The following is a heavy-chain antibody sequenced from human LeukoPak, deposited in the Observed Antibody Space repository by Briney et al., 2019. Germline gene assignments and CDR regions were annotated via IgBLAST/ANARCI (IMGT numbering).Heavy chain of an antibody. Sequence: SETLSLTCTVSGDSISGSSYYWGWIRQPPGKGLEWIGSFSYSGITLYNPSLKSRVTISVDTSTNQFSLKLSSVTAADTAVYYCVRGFSNYRFDYWGQGTLGTVSS. V-gene: IGHV4-39*07. CDR3: VRGFSNYRFDY. CDR2: FSYSGIT. J-gene: IGHJ4*02. CDR1: GDSISGSSYY. D-gene: IGHD4-11*01.